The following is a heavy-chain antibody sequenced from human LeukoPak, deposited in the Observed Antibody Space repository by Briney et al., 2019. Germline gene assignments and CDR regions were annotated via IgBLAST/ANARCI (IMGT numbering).Heavy chain of an antibody. Sequence: GGSLRLSCAASGFTFDDYAMHWVRQVPGKGLEWVSGISWNSGSIGYVDSVKGRFTISRDNAKNTLYLQMNSLRAEDAAVYYCARDYLGENAFDIWGQGTMVTVSS. D-gene: IGHD1-26*01. CDR2: ISWNSGSI. J-gene: IGHJ3*02. V-gene: IGHV3-9*01. CDR1: GFTFDDYA. CDR3: ARDYLGENAFDI.